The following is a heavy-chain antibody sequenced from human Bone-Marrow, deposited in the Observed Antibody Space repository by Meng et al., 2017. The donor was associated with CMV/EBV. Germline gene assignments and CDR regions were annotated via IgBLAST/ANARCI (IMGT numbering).Heavy chain of an antibody. J-gene: IGHJ6*02. Sequence: LSLTCAASGFTFSSYAMHWVRQAPGKGLEWVAVISYDGSNKYYADSVKGRFTISRDNSKNTLYLQMNSLRAEDTAVYYCARGGSDCSSTSCYIWAYYYYGMDVWGQGTTVTVSS. V-gene: IGHV3-30-3*01. D-gene: IGHD2-2*02. CDR3: ARGGSDCSSTSCYIWAYYYYGMDV. CDR1: GFTFSSYA. CDR2: ISYDGSNK.